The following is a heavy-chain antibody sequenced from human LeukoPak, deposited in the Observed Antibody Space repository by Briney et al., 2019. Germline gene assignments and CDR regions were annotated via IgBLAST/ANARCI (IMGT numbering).Heavy chain of an antibody. CDR3: ARDVDY. Sequence: SETLSLTCTVSGYSISSGYYWGWIRQPPGKGLEWIGYIYYSGSTNYNPSLKSRVTISVDTSKNQFSLKLTSVTAADTAVYFCARDVDYWGQGILVTVSS. J-gene: IGHJ4*02. CDR2: IYYSGST. CDR1: GYSISSGYY. V-gene: IGHV4-38-2*02.